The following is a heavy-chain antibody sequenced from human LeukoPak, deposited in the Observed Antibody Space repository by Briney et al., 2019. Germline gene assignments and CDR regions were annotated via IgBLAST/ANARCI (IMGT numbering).Heavy chain of an antibody. CDR3: ERLRSGYYSDY. J-gene: IGHJ4*02. Sequence: GGSLRLSCAASGFTFSTYWMSWVRQAPGKGLEWVANIKEDGSQKYYVDSVKGRFTISKDNAKNSLYLQMNSLRAEDTAVYYCERLRSGYYSDYWGQGTLVTVSS. D-gene: IGHD3-3*01. CDR1: GFTFSTYW. V-gene: IGHV3-7*01. CDR2: IKEDGSQK.